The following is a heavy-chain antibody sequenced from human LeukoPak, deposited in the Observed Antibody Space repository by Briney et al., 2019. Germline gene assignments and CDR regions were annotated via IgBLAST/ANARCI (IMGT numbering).Heavy chain of an antibody. Sequence: SETLSLTCSVSGGSISSSTYYWGWIRQPPGKGLEWIGNIYNSGSTYYNPSLKSRVTISVDTSKNQFSLKLSSVTAADTAVYYCARGTGSAPNFDYWGQGTLVTVSS. J-gene: IGHJ4*02. CDR2: IYNSGST. D-gene: IGHD3/OR15-3a*01. CDR1: GGSISSSTYY. CDR3: ARGTGSAPNFDY. V-gene: IGHV4-39*07.